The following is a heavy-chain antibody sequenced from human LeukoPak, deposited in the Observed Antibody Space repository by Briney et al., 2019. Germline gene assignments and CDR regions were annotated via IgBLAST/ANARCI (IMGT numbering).Heavy chain of an antibody. D-gene: IGHD3-9*01. CDR2: IYYSGST. Sequence: SETLSLTCTDSGGSISSHYWSWIRQPPGKGLDWIGYIYYSGSTNYNPSLKSRVTISVDTSKNQFSLKLSSVTAADTAVYYCARAPLSYDILTGYPSPYNYYGMDVWGQGTTVTVSS. CDR3: ARAPLSYDILTGYPSPYNYYGMDV. CDR1: GGSISSHY. J-gene: IGHJ6*02. V-gene: IGHV4-59*11.